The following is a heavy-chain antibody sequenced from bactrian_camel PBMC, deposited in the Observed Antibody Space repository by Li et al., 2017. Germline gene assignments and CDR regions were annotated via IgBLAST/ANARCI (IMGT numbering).Heavy chain of an antibody. CDR3: ANVIGGYYYLADFGY. J-gene: IGHJ6*01. Sequence: HVQLVESGGGLVKPGGTLRLSCVASGFSFSSYGMSWVRQAPGKGLEWISSISSDGSYTYYAESMKGRFTISRDNAKNTRYLQINRAGPEDTGMYYCANVIGGYYYLADFGYWGQGTQVTVS. D-gene: IGHD2*01. V-gene: IGHV3-2*01. CDR2: ISSDGSYT. CDR1: GFSFSSYG.